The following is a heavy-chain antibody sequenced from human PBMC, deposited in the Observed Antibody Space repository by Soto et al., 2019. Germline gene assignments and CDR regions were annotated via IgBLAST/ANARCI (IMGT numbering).Heavy chain of an antibody. CDR2: NSHSGDT. D-gene: IGHD1-1*01. J-gene: IGHJ4*02. Sequence: QVQLQESGPGLVKPSGTLSLTCAVSGDSIRSSWWSWVRQPPGKGLEWIGENSHSGDTNYNPSLKSRVTMSVDKSKNQFSPELSSVTAAATAVYYCARDGTNGYNLGYWGQGTLVTVSS. V-gene: IGHV4-4*02. CDR3: ARDGTNGYNLGY. CDR1: GDSIRSSW.